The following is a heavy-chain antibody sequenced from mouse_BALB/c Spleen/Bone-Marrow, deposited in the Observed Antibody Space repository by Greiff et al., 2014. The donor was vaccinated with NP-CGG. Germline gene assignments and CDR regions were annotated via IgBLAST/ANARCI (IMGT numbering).Heavy chain of an antibody. V-gene: IGHV1-19*01. Sequence: DVKLQESGPELVKPGASVKMSCKASGYTFTDYYMDWVKQSHGESFEWIGRVNPYNGGTSYNQKFKGKATLTVDKSSSTAYMELNSLTSEDSAVYYCARPPYYGNYVDYWGQGTTLTVSS. D-gene: IGHD2-10*01. J-gene: IGHJ2*01. CDR3: ARPPYYGNYVDY. CDR1: GYTFTDYY. CDR2: VNPYNGGT.